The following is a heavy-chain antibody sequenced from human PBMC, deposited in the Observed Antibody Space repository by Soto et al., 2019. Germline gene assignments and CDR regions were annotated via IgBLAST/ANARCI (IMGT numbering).Heavy chain of an antibody. V-gene: IGHV3-72*01. D-gene: IGHD5-12*01. CDR3: ARVGDGYKLDY. CDR1: GFTFSDHY. CDR2: TRNKVNSYTT. Sequence: PGGSLRLSCAASGFTFSDHYMDWVRQAPGKGLEWVGRTRNKVNSYTTEYAASVKGRFTISRDDSKNSLYLQMNSLKTEDTAVYYCARVGDGYKLDYWGQGTLVTVSS. J-gene: IGHJ4*02.